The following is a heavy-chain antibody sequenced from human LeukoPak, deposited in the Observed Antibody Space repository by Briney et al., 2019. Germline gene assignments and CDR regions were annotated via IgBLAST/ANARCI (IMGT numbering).Heavy chain of an antibody. D-gene: IGHD3-10*01. V-gene: IGHV1-69*04. CDR1: GGTFSSYA. Sequence: AASVKVSCKASGGTFSSYAISWVRQAPGQGLEWMGRIIPILGIVNYAQKFQGRVTITADKSTSTAYMELSSLRSEDTAVYYCAKVAGNYYASGSYWFDPWGQGTLVTVSS. CDR2: IIPILGIV. J-gene: IGHJ5*02. CDR3: AKVAGNYYASGSYWFDP.